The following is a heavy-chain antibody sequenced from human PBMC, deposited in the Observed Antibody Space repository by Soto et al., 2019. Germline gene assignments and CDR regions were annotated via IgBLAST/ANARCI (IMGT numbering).Heavy chain of an antibody. J-gene: IGHJ4*02. Sequence: ASVKVSCKASGYTFTGYYMHWVRQAPGQGLEWMGWIDPNSGGTNYAQKFQDWVTMTRDTSITTAYMELSRLRSDDTAVYYCAKEGHKSSWYSFEYWGQRNLVTGSX. CDR3: AKEGHKSSWYSFEY. D-gene: IGHD6-13*01. CDR2: IDPNSGGT. CDR1: GYTFTGYY. V-gene: IGHV1-2*04.